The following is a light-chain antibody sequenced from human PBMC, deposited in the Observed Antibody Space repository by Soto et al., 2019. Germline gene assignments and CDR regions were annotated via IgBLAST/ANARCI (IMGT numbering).Light chain of an antibody. CDR3: QTWGAGIHV. CDR1: SGHSSYA. CDR2: VNSDGRH. J-gene: IGLJ3*02. V-gene: IGLV4-69*01. Sequence: QPVLTQSPSASASLGASVKLTCTLSSGHSSYAIAWHQQQPEKGPRYLMKVNSDGRHTKGDGIPDRFSGSSSGAERYLIISSLQSEDEADYYCQTWGAGIHVFGGGTKVTVL.